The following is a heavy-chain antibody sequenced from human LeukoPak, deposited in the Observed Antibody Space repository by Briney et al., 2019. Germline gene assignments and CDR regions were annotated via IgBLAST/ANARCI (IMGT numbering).Heavy chain of an antibody. J-gene: IGHJ3*02. CDR1: GFTFGDYA. D-gene: IGHD3-3*01. CDR2: IRSKAYGGTT. CDR3: TRKWSGGGFDI. Sequence: GGSLRLSCTASGFTFGDYAMSWVRQAPGKGLEWVGFIRSKAYGGTTEYAASVKGRFTISRDDSKSIAYLQMNSLKTEDTAVYYCTRKWSGGGFDIWGQGTMVTVSS. V-gene: IGHV3-49*04.